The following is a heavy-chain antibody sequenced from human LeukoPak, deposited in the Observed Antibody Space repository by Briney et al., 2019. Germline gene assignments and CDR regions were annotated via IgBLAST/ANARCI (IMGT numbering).Heavy chain of an antibody. V-gene: IGHV3-53*05. CDR1: GFTVGTNY. D-gene: IGHD6-19*01. Sequence: PGGSLRLSCAASGFTVGTNYMSWVRQAPGKGLEWVSLIYSGSSTYYANSVKGRFTISRDNSKNTVYLQMNSLRAEDTAVYYCAKDSSGWYAHLDYWGQGTLVTVSS. CDR3: AKDSSGWYAHLDY. J-gene: IGHJ4*02. CDR2: IYSGSST.